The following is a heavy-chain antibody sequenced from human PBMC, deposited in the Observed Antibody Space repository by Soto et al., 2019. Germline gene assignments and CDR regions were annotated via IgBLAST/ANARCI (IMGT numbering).Heavy chain of an antibody. V-gene: IGHV1-8*01. CDR3: ARFRGSWQSDL. J-gene: IGHJ4*02. CDR1: GYSFKTYD. Sequence: ASVKVSCKALGYSFKTYDINWVRQASGQGLEWMGWMNPNSGNTGYAQEFQGRVSMTRDTFIDTAYMELSSLTPDGTAVYYCARFRGSWQSDLWGQGTLVTVSS. CDR2: MNPNSGNT. D-gene: IGHD3-10*01.